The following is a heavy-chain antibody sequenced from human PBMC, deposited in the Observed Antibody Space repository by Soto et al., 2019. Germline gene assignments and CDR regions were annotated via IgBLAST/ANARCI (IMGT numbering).Heavy chain of an antibody. Sequence: PGGSLRLSCAASGFTFSGYWMSWVRQAPGKGLEWVANIKQDGSEKYYVDSVKGRFTISRDNAKNSLYLQMNSLRAEGTAVYYCARDKRYYDFWSGPNWFDPWGQGTLVTVSS. CDR2: IKQDGSEK. D-gene: IGHD3-3*01. CDR1: GFTFSGYW. V-gene: IGHV3-7*01. J-gene: IGHJ5*02. CDR3: ARDKRYYDFWSGPNWFDP.